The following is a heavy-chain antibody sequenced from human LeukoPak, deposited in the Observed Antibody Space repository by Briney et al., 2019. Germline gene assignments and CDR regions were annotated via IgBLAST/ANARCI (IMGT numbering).Heavy chain of an antibody. CDR1: GDSISTGYYY. CDR3: ARDRWNIGNY. J-gene: IGHJ4*02. CDR2: ISFSGSA. D-gene: IGHD2/OR15-2a*01. Sequence: SETLSLTCAVSGDSISTGYYYWGWIRQPPGKGLEWIGSISFSGSAYYNPSLQSRVTISVDTSKNQFSLRLNSVTTADTAVYYCARDRWNIGNYWGQGILVTVSS. V-gene: IGHV4-39*07.